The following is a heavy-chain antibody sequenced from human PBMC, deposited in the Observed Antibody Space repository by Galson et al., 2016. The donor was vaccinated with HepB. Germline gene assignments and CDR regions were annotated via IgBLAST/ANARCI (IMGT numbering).Heavy chain of an antibody. D-gene: IGHD6-6*01. CDR3: ARDPTGGIAARPRTNWFDP. CDR1: GYSFTNHY. Sequence: SCKASGYSFTNHYLHWVRQAPGQRLEWMGLINPTTGSPTYAQRFQGRVTMTRDTSTYTVFMELSNLRSEDTAVYYCARDPTGGIAARPRTNWFDPWGQGTLVTVSS. V-gene: IGHV1-46*01. J-gene: IGHJ5*02. CDR2: INPTTGSP.